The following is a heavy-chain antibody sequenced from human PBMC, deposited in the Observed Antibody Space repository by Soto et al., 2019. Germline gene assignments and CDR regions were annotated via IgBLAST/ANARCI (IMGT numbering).Heavy chain of an antibody. CDR1: GFTFSSYW. CDR2: INSDGSST. CDR3: ARDRHFGITFGGVIVTNWFDP. J-gene: IGHJ5*02. Sequence: GGSLRLSCAASGFTFSSYWMHWVRQAPGKGLVWVSRINSDGSSTSYADSVKGRFTISRDNAKNTLYLQMNSLRAEDTAVYYCARDRHFGITFGGVIVTNWFDPWGQGTLVTVSS. D-gene: IGHD3-16*02. V-gene: IGHV3-74*01.